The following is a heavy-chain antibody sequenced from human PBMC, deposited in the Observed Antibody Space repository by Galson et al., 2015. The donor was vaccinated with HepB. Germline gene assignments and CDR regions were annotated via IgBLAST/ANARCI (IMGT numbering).Heavy chain of an antibody. D-gene: IGHD6-19*01. CDR2: INPNSGGT. Sequence: SVKVSCKASGSTFTGYYMHWVRQAPGQGLEWMGWINPNSGGTNYAQKFQGRVTMTRDTSISTAYMELSRLRSDDTAVYYCARDYRRGSSGPMGYWGQGTLVTVSS. J-gene: IGHJ4*02. CDR1: GSTFTGYY. CDR3: ARDYRRGSSGPMGY. V-gene: IGHV1-2*02.